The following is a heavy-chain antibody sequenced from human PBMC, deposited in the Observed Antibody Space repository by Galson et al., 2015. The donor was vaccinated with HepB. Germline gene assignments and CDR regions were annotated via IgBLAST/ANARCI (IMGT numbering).Heavy chain of an antibody. CDR2: IYPSDSDT. J-gene: IGHJ4*02. CDR3: ARHFAGSGYNY. CDR1: GYSFNTYW. V-gene: IGHV5-51*01. Sequence: QSGAEVKKPGESLTISCKGSGYSFNTYWIGWVRQMPGKGLEWMGIIYPSDSDTRYSPSFQGQVTISADKSISTAYLQWSSLKASDTAVYYCARHFAGSGYNYWGQGTLVTVSS. D-gene: IGHD5-24*01.